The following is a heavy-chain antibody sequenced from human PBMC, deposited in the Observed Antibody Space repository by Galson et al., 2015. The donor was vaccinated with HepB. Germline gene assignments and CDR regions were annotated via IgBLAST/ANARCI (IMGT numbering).Heavy chain of an antibody. D-gene: IGHD6-6*01. CDR1: GGSISSSSYY. J-gene: IGHJ4*02. CDR2: IYYSGST. V-gene: IGHV4-39*01. CDR3: ASTDPYSSSGMYYFDY. Sequence: ETLSLTCTVSGGSISSSSYYWGWIRQPPGKGLEWIGSIYYSGSTYYNPSLKSRVTISVDTSKNQFSLKLSSVTAADTAVYYCASTDPYSSSGMYYFDYWGQGTLVTVSS.